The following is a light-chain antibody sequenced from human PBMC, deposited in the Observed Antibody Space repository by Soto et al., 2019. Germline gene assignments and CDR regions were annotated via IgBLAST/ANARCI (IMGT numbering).Light chain of an antibody. CDR2: GAF. Sequence: EIVLTQSPATLSLSPGERATLSCRASPSVTNFLAWYQHKPGQAPRLLIYGAFNRATGIPARFSGSGSGTDFTLTISSLEPEDSAIYYCQQRNIWPPVTFGQGTRLEI. V-gene: IGKV3-11*01. CDR3: QQRNIWPPVT. J-gene: IGKJ5*01. CDR1: PSVTNF.